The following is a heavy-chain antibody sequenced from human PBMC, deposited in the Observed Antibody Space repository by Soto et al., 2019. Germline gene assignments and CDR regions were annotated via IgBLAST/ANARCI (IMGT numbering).Heavy chain of an antibody. CDR2: ISGSGRTT. CDR1: GFTFNSYA. V-gene: IGHV3-23*01. D-gene: IGHD5-12*01. Sequence: GGSLRLSCAVSGFTFNSYAMNWVRQAPGKGLEWVSSISGSGRTTYYADAVKGRFTISRDNSKNTLFLQMNSLRSEDTAVYYCAKGVTTIVATGSWFDHWGQGTLVTVS. J-gene: IGHJ5*02. CDR3: AKGVTTIVATGSWFDH.